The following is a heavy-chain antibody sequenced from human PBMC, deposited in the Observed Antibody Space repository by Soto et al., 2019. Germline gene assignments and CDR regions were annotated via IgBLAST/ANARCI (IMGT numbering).Heavy chain of an antibody. CDR1: GGSFSSGDYY. CDR3: ARLLPSGGAFDI. CDR2: IYYSGNT. V-gene: IGHV4-30-4*01. D-gene: IGHD3-16*01. J-gene: IGHJ3*02. Sequence: SETLSLTCTVSGGSFSSGDYYWSWIRQPPGKGLEWVGYIYYSGNTYYNPSLKSRITISVDTSTNHFFLKVNSVTAADTAVYYCARLLPSGGAFDIWGQGTMVTVSS.